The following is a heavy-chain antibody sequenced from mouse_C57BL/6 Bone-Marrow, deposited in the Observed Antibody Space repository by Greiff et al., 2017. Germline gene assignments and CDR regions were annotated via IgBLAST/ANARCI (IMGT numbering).Heavy chain of an antibody. CDR3: ARFHYYYGSSYDEY. D-gene: IGHD1-1*01. Sequence: VQLQQSGAELARPGASVKLSCKASGYTFTSYGISWVKQRPGQGLEWIGEIYPRSGNTYYNEKFKGKATLTADKSSSTAYMALRSLTSEDSAVYFCARFHYYYGSSYDEYWGQGTTLTVSS. V-gene: IGHV1-81*01. CDR2: IYPRSGNT. CDR1: GYTFTSYG. J-gene: IGHJ2*01.